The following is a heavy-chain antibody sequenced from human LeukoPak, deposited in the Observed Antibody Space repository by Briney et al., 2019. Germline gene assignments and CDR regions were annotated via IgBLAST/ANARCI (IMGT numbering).Heavy chain of an antibody. D-gene: IGHD3-22*01. CDR3: ARFNTYYYDSSGYDNWFDP. J-gene: IGHJ5*02. V-gene: IGHV4-59*01. CDR2: IYYSGST. CDR1: GGSISSYY. Sequence: PSETLSLTCTVSGGSISSYYWSWIRQPPGKGLEWIGYIYYSGSTNYKPSLKSRVTISVETSKNQFSLKLRSVTAADTAVYYCARFNTYYYDSSGYDNWFDPWGQGTLVTVSS.